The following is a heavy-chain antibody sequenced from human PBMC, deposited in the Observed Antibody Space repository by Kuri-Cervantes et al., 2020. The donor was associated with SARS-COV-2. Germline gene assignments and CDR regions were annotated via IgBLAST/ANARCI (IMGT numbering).Heavy chain of an antibody. Sequence: GSLRLSCAVYGGSFSGYYWSWIRQPPGKGLEWIGEINHSGSTNYNPSLKSRVTISVDTSKNQFSLKLSSVTAADTAVYYCAREAGTYYDFRSGRRGNGGAFDIWGQGTMVTVSS. J-gene: IGHJ3*02. CDR1: GGSFSGYY. CDR3: AREAGTYYDFRSGRRGNGGAFDI. V-gene: IGHV4-34*01. D-gene: IGHD3-3*01. CDR2: INHSGST.